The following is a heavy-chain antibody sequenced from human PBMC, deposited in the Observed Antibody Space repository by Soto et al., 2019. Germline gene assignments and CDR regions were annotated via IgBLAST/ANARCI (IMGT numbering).Heavy chain of an antibody. CDR2: ISYDGSNK. J-gene: IGHJ6*03. CDR3: ASTLRRYCSGGSCYPSKYYYYYMDV. D-gene: IGHD2-15*01. Sequence: GGSLRLSCAASGFTFSSYGMHWVRQAPGKGLEWVAVISYDGSNKYYADSVKGRFTISRDNAKNSLYLQMNSLRAEDTAVYYCASTLRRYCSGGSCYPSKYYYYYMDVWGKGTTVTVSS. CDR1: GFTFSSYG. V-gene: IGHV3-30*03.